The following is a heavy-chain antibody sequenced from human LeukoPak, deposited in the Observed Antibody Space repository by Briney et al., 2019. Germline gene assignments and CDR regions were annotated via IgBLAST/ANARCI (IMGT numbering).Heavy chain of an antibody. CDR2: INPSGGST. V-gene: IGHV1-46*01. CDR1: GYTFTSYY. Sequence: ASVKVSCKASGYTFTSYYMHWVRQAPGQGLEWMGIINPSGGSTSYAQKFQGRVTMTRDTSTSTVYRELSSLRSEDTAVYYCARDAPEHFPEYSSSWTLTFDYWGQGTLVTVSS. CDR3: ARDAPEHFPEYSSSWTLTFDY. D-gene: IGHD6-13*01. J-gene: IGHJ4*02.